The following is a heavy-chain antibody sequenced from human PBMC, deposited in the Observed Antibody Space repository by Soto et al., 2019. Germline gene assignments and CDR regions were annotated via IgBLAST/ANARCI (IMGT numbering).Heavy chain of an antibody. Sequence: SETLSLTCAVYGGSFHGYYWSWIRQPPGKGLEWIGEINHSGSVNFNPTFKSRVSILLDTSKNQMSLQLSSVSAADTAVYYCARGSGSSGYYLDDAFDIWGQGTMVTVSS. D-gene: IGHD3-22*01. J-gene: IGHJ3*02. V-gene: IGHV4-34*01. CDR1: GGSFHGYY. CDR2: INHSGSV. CDR3: ARGSGSSGYYLDDAFDI.